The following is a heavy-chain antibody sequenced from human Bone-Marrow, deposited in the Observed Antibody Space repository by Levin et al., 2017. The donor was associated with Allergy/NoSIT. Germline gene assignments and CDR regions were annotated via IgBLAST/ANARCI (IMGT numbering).Heavy chain of an antibody. D-gene: IGHD2-15*01. V-gene: IGHV3-53*01. J-gene: IGHJ4*02. CDR2: IYSGGST. CDR1: GFTVSSSD. CDR3: SRWAGCSGGSCRYARFDY. Sequence: SCAASGFTVSSSDMSWVRQSPGKGLEWVSVIYSGGSTYYADSVKGRFTISRDSSRNTVFLQMYSLRAEDTAVYYCSRWAGCSGGSCRYARFDYWGRGTLVSASS.